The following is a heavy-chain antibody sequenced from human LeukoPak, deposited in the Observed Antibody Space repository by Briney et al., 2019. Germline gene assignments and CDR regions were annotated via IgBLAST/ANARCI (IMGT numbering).Heavy chain of an antibody. CDR1: GGSFSGYY. D-gene: IGHD6-13*01. CDR2: INHSGST. CDR3: ARHYGSSWLRNLRGFDY. Sequence: SETLSLTCAVYGGSFSGYYWSWIRQPPGKGLEWIGEINHSGSTNYNPSLKSRVTISVDTSKNQFSLKLSSVTAADTAVYYCARHYGSSWLRNLRGFDYWGQGTLVTVSS. V-gene: IGHV4-34*01. J-gene: IGHJ4*02.